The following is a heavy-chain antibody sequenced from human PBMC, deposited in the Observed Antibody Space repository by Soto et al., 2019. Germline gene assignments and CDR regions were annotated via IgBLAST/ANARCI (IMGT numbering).Heavy chain of an antibody. V-gene: IGHV4-31*03. D-gene: IGHD3-22*01. CDR1: GGSISSGGYY. J-gene: IGHJ4*02. Sequence: SETLSLTCTVSGGSISSGGYYWSWIRQHPGKGLEWIGYIYYSGSTYYNPSLKSRVTISVDTSKNQFSLKLSSVTAADTAVYYCASTSARNNHYYHSRPFDYWGQGTLVTVSS. CDR3: ASTSARNNHYYHSRPFDY. CDR2: IYYSGST.